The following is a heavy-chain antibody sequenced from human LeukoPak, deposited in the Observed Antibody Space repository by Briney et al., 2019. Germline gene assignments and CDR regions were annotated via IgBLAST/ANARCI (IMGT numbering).Heavy chain of an antibody. D-gene: IGHD1-26*01. CDR3: ARYIVSYPHDAFDI. CDR1: GYSISSGYY. Sequence: SETLSLTCTVSGYSISSGYYWGWIRQPPGKGLEWIGSIYHSGSTYYNPSLKSRVTISVDTSKKQFSLKLSSVTAADTAFYYCARYIVSYPHDAFDIWGQGTMVTVSS. CDR2: IYHSGST. V-gene: IGHV4-38-2*02. J-gene: IGHJ3*02.